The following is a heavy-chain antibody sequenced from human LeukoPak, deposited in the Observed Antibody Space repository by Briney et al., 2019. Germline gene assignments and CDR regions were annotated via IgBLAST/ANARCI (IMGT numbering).Heavy chain of an antibody. J-gene: IGHJ3*02. V-gene: IGHV3-74*01. CDR1: GFTFSSYW. CDR2: IKTDGTTT. CDR3: ARASPQRYGDFDI. Sequence: GGPLRLSCAASGFTFSSYWMHWARQGPGKGLVWVSRIKTDGTTTNYADSVKGQFTISRDNAKNTLYLQMNGLTVEDTAVYYCARASPQRYGDFDIWGQGTMVSVSS. D-gene: IGHD4/OR15-4a*01.